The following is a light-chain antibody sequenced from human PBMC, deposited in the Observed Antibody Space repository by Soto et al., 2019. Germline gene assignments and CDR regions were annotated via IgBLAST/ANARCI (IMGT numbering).Light chain of an antibody. CDR3: LLSYSGARV. CDR2: DTS. Sequence: QTVVTQEPSLTVSPGWTVTLTCDSSTGAVTSGHYPYWFQQKPGQAPRTLISDTSNRHSWTPARFSGSLLGGKAALTLSGTQPEDEAEYYCLLSYSGARVFGGGTKVTVL. CDR1: TGAVTSGHY. J-gene: IGLJ2*01. V-gene: IGLV7-46*01.